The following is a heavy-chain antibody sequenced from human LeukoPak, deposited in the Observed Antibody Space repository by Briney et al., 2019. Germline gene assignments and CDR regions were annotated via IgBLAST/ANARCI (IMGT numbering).Heavy chain of an antibody. J-gene: IGHJ4*02. CDR1: GYTFTRNY. V-gene: IGHV1-46*01. CDR3: ARDGASVFGSLEPDS. CDR2: INPSDGRT. D-gene: IGHD2-8*01. Sequence: ASVKVSCKASGYTFTRNYMLWVRQAPGQGLEWMGIINPSDGRTRYAQNFQGRVTMIRDTSTSTVYMELSSLRSEDTAVYSCARDGASVFGSLEPDSWGQGTLVTVSS.